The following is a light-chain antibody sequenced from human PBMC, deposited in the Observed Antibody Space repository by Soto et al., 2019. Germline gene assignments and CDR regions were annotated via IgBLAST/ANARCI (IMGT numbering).Light chain of an antibody. CDR2: EVS. V-gene: IGLV2-14*01. CDR3: SSYTSSSTYV. CDR1: SSDVGGYNY. Sequence: QSVLTHPASVSGSPGQSITISCTGTSSDVGGYNYVSWYQHHPGKAPRLMIYEVSNRPSGVSNRFSGSKSGNTASLTISGLQAEDEADYYCSSYTSSSTYVFGTGTKVTVL. J-gene: IGLJ1*01.